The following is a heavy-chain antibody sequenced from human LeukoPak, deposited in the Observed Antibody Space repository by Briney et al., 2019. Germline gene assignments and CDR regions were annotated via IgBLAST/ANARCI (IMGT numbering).Heavy chain of an antibody. CDR3: ARGRSEGGSYVFDY. V-gene: IGHV3-66*01. D-gene: IGHD1-26*01. J-gene: IGHJ4*02. CDR1: GFIVSSNY. Sequence: GESLRLSCAASGFIVSSNYMSWVRQAPGKGLEWVSIIYSGGITYYADSVKGRFTISRDNSMNTLYLQMNSLRAEDTALYYCARGRSEGGSYVFDYWGQGTLVTVSS. CDR2: IYSGGIT.